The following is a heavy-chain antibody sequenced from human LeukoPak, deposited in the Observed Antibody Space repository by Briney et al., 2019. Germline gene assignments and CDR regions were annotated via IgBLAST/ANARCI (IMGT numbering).Heavy chain of an antibody. CDR1: GFDFSSYA. Sequence: PGGSLRLSCVVSGFDFSSYAMSWVRQAPGKGLEWVSSLSGTGRNTYYAESVKGRFTIFRDNSKNTVYLQMNSLMAEDTALYFCAKSGTGYYESSGYYYYYYMDVWGKGTMVTVSS. V-gene: IGHV3-23*01. D-gene: IGHD3-22*01. CDR2: LSGTGRNT. J-gene: IGHJ6*03. CDR3: AKSGTGYYESSGYYYYYYMDV.